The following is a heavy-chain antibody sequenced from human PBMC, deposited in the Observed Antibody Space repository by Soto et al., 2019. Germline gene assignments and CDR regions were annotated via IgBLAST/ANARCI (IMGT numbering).Heavy chain of an antibody. D-gene: IGHD1-20*01. J-gene: IGHJ4*02. CDR1: GFTFSSYT. CDR3: ATVHNTSRSFDY. V-gene: IGHV3-23*01. CDR2: VSGSGGTT. Sequence: GGSLRLSCAASGFTFSSYTMNWVRQAPGKELEWVSGVSGSGGTTYYADSVKGRFTVSRDNSKNTLDLQMSNLRAEDTAVYYCATVHNTSRSFDYWGQGTLVTVSS.